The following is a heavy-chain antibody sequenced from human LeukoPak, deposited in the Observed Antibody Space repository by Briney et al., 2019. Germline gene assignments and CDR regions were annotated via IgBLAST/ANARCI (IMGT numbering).Heavy chain of an antibody. Sequence: SGTLSPTCAVSGGSISSSNWWSWVRQPPGKGLEWIGEIYHSGSTNYNPSLKSRVTISVDKSKNQFSLKLSSVTAADTAVYYCASVSSSWSPFDYWGQGTLVTVSS. CDR2: IYHSGST. J-gene: IGHJ4*02. V-gene: IGHV4-4*02. CDR3: ASVSSSWSPFDY. D-gene: IGHD6-13*01. CDR1: GGSISSSNW.